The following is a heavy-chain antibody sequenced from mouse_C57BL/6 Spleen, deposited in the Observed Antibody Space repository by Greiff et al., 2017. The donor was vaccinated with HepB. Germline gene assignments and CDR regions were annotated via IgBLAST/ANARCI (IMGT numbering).Heavy chain of an antibody. V-gene: IGHV1-61*01. CDR1: GFTFTSYW. Sequence: QVQLQQPGAELVRPGSSVKLSCKASGFTFTSYWMDWVKQRPGQGLEWIGNIYPSDSETHYNQKFKDKATLTVDKSSSTANMQLSSLTSVDSAVYYCARRPRYGREGVGFTYWGQGTLVTVSA. CDR2: IYPSDSET. D-gene: IGHD1-1*01. J-gene: IGHJ3*01. CDR3: ARRPRYGREGVGFTY.